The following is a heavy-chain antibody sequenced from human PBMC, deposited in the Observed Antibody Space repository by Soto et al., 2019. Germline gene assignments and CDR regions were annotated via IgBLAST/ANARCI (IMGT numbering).Heavy chain of an antibody. CDR2: IIPIFGTA. D-gene: IGHD3-9*01. CDR3: ARISYDVLQNWFDP. J-gene: IGHJ5*02. CDR1: GGTFSSYP. V-gene: IGHV1-69*01. Sequence: QVQLVQSGAEVKKPGSSVTVSCKASGGTFSSYPISWVRQAPGQSLQWVGGIIPIFGTANYAQKFQGRVSITADESTCTAYMILNSLRFEDTAVYYCARISYDVLQNWFDPWGQGTLVSVSS.